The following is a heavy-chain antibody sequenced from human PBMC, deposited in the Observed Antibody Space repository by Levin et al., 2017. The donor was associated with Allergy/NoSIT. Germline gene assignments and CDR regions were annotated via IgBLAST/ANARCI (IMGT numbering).Heavy chain of an antibody. Sequence: LSLTCAASGFTFSSYAMHWVRQAPGKGLEWVAVISYDGSNKYYADSVKGRFTISRDNSKNTLYLQMNSLRAEDTAVYYCARELSSSWYYFDYWGQGTLVTVSS. CDR1: GFTFSSYA. V-gene: IGHV3-30-3*01. J-gene: IGHJ4*02. CDR3: ARELSSSWYYFDY. D-gene: IGHD6-13*01. CDR2: ISYDGSNK.